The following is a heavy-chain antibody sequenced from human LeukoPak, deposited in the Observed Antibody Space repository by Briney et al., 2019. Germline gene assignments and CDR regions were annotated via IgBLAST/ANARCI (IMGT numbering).Heavy chain of an antibody. CDR3: ASNPSTGEKHDAFDI. J-gene: IGHJ3*02. CDR2: IRYDGSNK. CDR1: GFTFSSYG. V-gene: IGHV3-30*02. D-gene: IGHD2-8*02. Sequence: GGSLRLSCAASGFTFSSYGMHWVRQAPGKGLEWVAFIRYDGSNKYYADSVKGRFTISRDNSKNTLYLQMNSLRAEDTAVYYCASNPSTGEKHDAFDIWGQGTVVTVSS.